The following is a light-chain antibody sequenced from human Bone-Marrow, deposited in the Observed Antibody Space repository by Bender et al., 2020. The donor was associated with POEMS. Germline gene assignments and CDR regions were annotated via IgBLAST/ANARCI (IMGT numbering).Light chain of an antibody. CDR3: CSYAGGVDVI. CDR2: EAN. J-gene: IGLJ2*01. Sequence: QSALTQPASVSGSPGQSITISCTGTSSDVGSSNLVSWYQQHPGKAPILLIYEANKRPSGVSIRFSGSKSGKTASLTISGLQAEDEADYYCCSYAGGVDVIFGGGTKLTVL. V-gene: IGLV2-23*01. CDR1: SSDVGSSNL.